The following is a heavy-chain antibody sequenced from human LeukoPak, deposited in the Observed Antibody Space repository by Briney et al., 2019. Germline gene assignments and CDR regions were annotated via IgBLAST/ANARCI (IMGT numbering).Heavy chain of an antibody. CDR1: GFTFSDYE. Sequence: PGGSLRLSCIVSGFTFSDYEMNWVRQAPGEGVEGVAYISAGSGLTIDFAESLRGRFMISRDNAKNSMSLQMNSLRAEDTGLYYCVRRLRLDYWGRGTLVTVSS. CDR2: ISAGSGLTI. V-gene: IGHV3-48*03. CDR3: VRRLRLDY. D-gene: IGHD4-17*01. J-gene: IGHJ4*02.